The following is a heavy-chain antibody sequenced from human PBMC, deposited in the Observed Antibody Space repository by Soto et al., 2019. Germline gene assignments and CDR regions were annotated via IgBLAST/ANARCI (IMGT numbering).Heavy chain of an antibody. V-gene: IGHV1-2*02. D-gene: IGHD6-19*01. CDR2: INPNSGGT. Sequence: PSVKVSCKASGDTFTGYYMHWVRQAPGQGLEWMGWINPNSGGTNYAQKFQGRVTMTRDTSISTAYMELSRLRSDDTAVYYCARDGRGYSSGWYTFYQGGYYYYGMDVWGQGTTVTVSS. CDR1: GDTFTGYY. CDR3: ARDGRGYSSGWYTFYQGGYYYYGMDV. J-gene: IGHJ6*02.